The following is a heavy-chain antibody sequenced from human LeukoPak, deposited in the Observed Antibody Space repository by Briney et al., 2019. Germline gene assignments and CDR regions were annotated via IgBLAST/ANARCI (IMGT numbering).Heavy chain of an antibody. V-gene: IGHV4-4*07. CDR1: GGSISSYY. CDR3: ARLSLKVLEWSPTKGKETHYFDY. Sequence: PSETLSLTCTVSGGSISSYYWSWIRQPAGKGLEWIGRIYTSGSTNYNPSLKSRVTILEDKSKNQFSLKMSSVTAADTAVYYCARLSLKVLEWSPTKGKETHYFDYWGQGTLVTVSS. J-gene: IGHJ4*02. D-gene: IGHD3-3*01. CDR2: IYTSGST.